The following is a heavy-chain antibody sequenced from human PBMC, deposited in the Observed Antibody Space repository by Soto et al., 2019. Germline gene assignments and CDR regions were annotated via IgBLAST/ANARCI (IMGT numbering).Heavy chain of an antibody. D-gene: IGHD2-21*02. J-gene: IGHJ4*02. CDR2: ISSSGSTI. Sequence: PGGSLRLSCAASGFTFSSYEMNWVHQAPGKGLEWVSYISSSGSTIYYADSVKGRFTISRDNAKNSLYLQMNSLRAEDTAVYYCASSGYCGGDCYPYLLDYWGQGTLVTVS. CDR3: ASSGYCGGDCYPYLLDY. CDR1: GFTFSSYE. V-gene: IGHV3-48*03.